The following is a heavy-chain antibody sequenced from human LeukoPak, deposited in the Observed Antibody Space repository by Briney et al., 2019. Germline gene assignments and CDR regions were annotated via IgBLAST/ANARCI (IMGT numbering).Heavy chain of an antibody. CDR2: IYYSGNT. V-gene: IGHV4-59*11. D-gene: IGHD2-21*02. J-gene: IGHJ5*02. CDR3: ARDSGDTDNWFDP. CDR1: GGSISSHY. Sequence: SETLSLTCTVSGGSISSHYWSWLRQPPGKGLEWIGYIYYSGNTNSNPSLKSRVTMSVDTSKNQFSLKLSSVTAADTAVYYCARDSGDTDNWFDPWGQGTLVTVSS.